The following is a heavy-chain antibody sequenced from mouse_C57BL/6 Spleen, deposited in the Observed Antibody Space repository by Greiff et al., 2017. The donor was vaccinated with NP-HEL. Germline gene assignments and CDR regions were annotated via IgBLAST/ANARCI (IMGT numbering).Heavy chain of an antibody. J-gene: IGHJ2*01. Sequence: EVQLVESGGGLVKPGGSLKLSCAASGFTFSSYTMSWVRQTPEKRLEWVATISGGGGNTYYPDSVKGRFTISRDNAKNTLYLQMSSLRSEDTALYYCARRQLRLLYYFDYWGQGTTLTVSS. CDR1: GFTFSSYT. CDR3: ARRQLRLLYYFDY. D-gene: IGHD3-2*02. CDR2: ISGGGGNT. V-gene: IGHV5-9*01.